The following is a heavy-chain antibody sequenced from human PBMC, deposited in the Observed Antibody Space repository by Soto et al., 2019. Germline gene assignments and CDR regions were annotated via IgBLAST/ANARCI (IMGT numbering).Heavy chain of an antibody. CDR2: IYYSGSN. D-gene: IGHD3-9*01. CDR1: GGSISSSSYY. V-gene: IGHV4-39*01. Sequence: SETLSLTCTVSGGSISSSSYYWGWIRQPPGKGLEWIGSIYYSGSNYYNPSLKSRVTISVDTSKKQFSLKLSSVTAADTSVYYCARLAEYYDILTWRGYYFDYWGQGTLVTGSS. CDR3: ARLAEYYDILTWRGYYFDY. J-gene: IGHJ4*02.